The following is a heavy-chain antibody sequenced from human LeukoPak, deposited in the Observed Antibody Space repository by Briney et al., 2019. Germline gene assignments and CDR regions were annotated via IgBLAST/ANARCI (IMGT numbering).Heavy chain of an antibody. Sequence: SVKVSCKASGGTFSSYAISWVRQAPGQGLEWMGRIIPILGIANYAQKFQGRVTMTEDTSTDTAYMELSSLRSEDTAVYYCARELSIAARQGYWGQGTLVTVSS. CDR3: ARELSIAARQGY. CDR2: IIPILGIA. J-gene: IGHJ4*02. CDR1: GGTFSSYA. D-gene: IGHD6-6*01. V-gene: IGHV1-69*04.